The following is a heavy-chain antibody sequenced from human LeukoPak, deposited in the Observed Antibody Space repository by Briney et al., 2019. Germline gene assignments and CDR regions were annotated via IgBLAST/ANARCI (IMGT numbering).Heavy chain of an antibody. CDR2: IWYDGSNK. D-gene: IGHD2-2*01. V-gene: IGHV3-33*06. CDR1: GFTFSSYG. CDR3: AKGEVTPALAEYFQH. J-gene: IGHJ1*01. Sequence: GGSLRLSCAASGFTFSSYGMHWVRQAPGKGLEWVAVIWYDGSNKYYADSAKGRFTISRDNSKNTLYLQMNSLRAEDTAVYYCAKGEVTPALAEYFQHWGQGTLVTVSS.